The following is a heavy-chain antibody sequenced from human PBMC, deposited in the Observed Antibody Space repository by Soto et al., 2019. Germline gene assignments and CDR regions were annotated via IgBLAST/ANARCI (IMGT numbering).Heavy chain of an antibody. V-gene: IGHV4-38-2*02. Sequence: SETLSLTCTVSGYSISSGYYWGWIRQPPGKGLEWIGSIYHSGSTYYNPSLKSRVTISVDTSKNQFSLKLSSVTAADTAVYYCARERARHIVVVPAANWFDPWGQGTLVTVSS. J-gene: IGHJ5*02. CDR2: IYHSGST. CDR1: GYSISSGYY. CDR3: ARERARHIVVVPAANWFDP. D-gene: IGHD2-2*01.